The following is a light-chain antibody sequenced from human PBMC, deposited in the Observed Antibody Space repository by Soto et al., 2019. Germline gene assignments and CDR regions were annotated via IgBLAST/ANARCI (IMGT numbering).Light chain of an antibody. Sequence: EIVVTQSPGTLSLSPGERATLSCRASQSVSNNYLAWYQQKPGQAPRLLIYGASGRVAAFPDRFSGSGSGTDFTITISRLEPEDFAVYFCQQYGSSPYTFGQGTKLDIK. CDR2: GAS. J-gene: IGKJ2*01. CDR3: QQYGSSPYT. V-gene: IGKV3-20*01. CDR1: QSVSNNY.